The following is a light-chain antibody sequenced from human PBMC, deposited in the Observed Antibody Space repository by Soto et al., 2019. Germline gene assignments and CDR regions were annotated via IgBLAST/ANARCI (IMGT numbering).Light chain of an antibody. J-gene: IGKJ5*01. CDR3: KQYGYSPIT. CDR1: RIFSNY. Sequence: EIVVTQSPATLSASPGERASLSCRASRIFSNYLAWYQQKPGQAPRLLIYGASSRATGIEDRFSGSGSGTDFTLTIRRLEPEDFALYYCKQYGYSPITFGQGTRLEIK. CDR2: GAS. V-gene: IGKV3-20*01.